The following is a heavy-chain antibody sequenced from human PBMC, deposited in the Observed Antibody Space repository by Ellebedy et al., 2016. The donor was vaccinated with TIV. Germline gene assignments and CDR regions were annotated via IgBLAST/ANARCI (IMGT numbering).Heavy chain of an antibody. CDR1: SYTFSSYG. CDR2: ISAYNGNT. J-gene: IGHJ4*02. V-gene: IGHV1-18*04. CDR3: AREVGAPDQYFYDSSGYSPLDF. D-gene: IGHD3-22*01. Sequence: ASVKVSXKASSYTFSSYGISWVRQAPGQGLEWMGWISAYNGNTNYAQKLQGRVTMTTDTSTSTAYMELRSLRSDDTAVYYCAREVGAPDQYFYDSSGYSPLDFWGQGTLVTVSS.